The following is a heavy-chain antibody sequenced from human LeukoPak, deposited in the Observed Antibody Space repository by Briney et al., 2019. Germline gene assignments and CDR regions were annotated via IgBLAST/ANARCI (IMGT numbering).Heavy chain of an antibody. CDR2: IYSGGST. Sequence: GESLRLSCAASGFTVSSNYMSWVRQAPGKGLEWVSVIYSGGSTYYADSVKGRFTISRDNSKNTLYLQMNSLRAEDTAVYYCARRGGYDLYGMDVWGQGTTVTVSS. V-gene: IGHV3-66*04. J-gene: IGHJ6*02. CDR3: ARRGGYDLYGMDV. CDR1: GFTVSSNY. D-gene: IGHD5-12*01.